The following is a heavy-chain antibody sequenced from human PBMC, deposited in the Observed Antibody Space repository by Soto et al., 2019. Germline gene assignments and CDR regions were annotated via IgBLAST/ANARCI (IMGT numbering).Heavy chain of an antibody. Sequence: SETLSLTCTVSGDSMDLYYWSWIRQPPGKRLEWIGYIYYSGSTNYNPSLKSRVTISIDTSKSQFSLKLTSVTAADTAVYYCARDRESYASGWYDHWGQGTLVTVSS. D-gene: IGHD2-2*01. V-gene: IGHV4-59*01. CDR3: ARDRESYASGWYDH. J-gene: IGHJ5*02. CDR2: IYYSGST. CDR1: GDSMDLYY.